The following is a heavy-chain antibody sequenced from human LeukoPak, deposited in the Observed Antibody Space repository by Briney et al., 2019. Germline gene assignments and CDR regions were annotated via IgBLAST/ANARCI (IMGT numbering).Heavy chain of an antibody. Sequence: SVKVSCKASGGTFSSYAISWVRRAPGQGLEWMGGIIPIFGTANYAQKFQGRVTITTDESTSTAYMELSSLRSEDTAVYYCARVGTTGIAARTFDYWGQGTLVTVSS. V-gene: IGHV1-69*05. J-gene: IGHJ4*02. CDR1: GGTFSSYA. D-gene: IGHD6-6*01. CDR2: IIPIFGTA. CDR3: ARVGTTGIAARTFDY.